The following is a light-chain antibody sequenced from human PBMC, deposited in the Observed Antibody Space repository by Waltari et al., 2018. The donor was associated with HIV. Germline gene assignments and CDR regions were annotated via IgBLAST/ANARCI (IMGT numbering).Light chain of an antibody. J-gene: IGLJ2*01. Sequence: QAVVTQEPSLTVSPGGTVTLTCGSSTGAVNSGHHPYWFQQKSGQAPRTLIYDTSNKHSWTPARFSGSLLGGKAALTLSGAQPEDEAEYFCLLSYAGARPVVFGGGTKLTVL. V-gene: IGLV7-46*01. CDR3: LLSYAGARPVV. CDR2: DTS. CDR1: TGAVNSGHH.